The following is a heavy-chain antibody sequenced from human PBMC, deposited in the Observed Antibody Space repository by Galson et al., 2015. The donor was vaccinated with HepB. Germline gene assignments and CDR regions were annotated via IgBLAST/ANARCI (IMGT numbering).Heavy chain of an antibody. CDR2: IIPILGIA. D-gene: IGHD3-10*01. CDR1: GGTFSSYA. Sequence: SVKVSCKASGGTFSSYAISWVRQAPGQGLEWMGRIIPILGIANYAQKFQGRVTITADKSTSTAYMELSSLRSEDTAVYYCARGGGGYYGSGTPPGVGYYYYGMDVWGQGTTVTVSS. J-gene: IGHJ6*02. V-gene: IGHV1-69*04. CDR3: ARGGGGYYGSGTPPGVGYYYYGMDV.